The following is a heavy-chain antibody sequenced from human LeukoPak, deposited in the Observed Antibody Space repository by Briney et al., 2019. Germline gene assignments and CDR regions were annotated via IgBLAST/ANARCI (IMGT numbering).Heavy chain of an antibody. Sequence: ASVKVSCKVSGYTLTDLPLYWVRHVPGKGLEWMGGFDPDNDETIYTQKFQGRVTMTVDTTTETFNMYLSSLRSEDTAMYYCATRWGVIRIGPYSPYAMDVWGQGTTVTVSS. D-gene: IGHD3-10*01. J-gene: IGHJ6*02. V-gene: IGHV1-24*01. CDR2: FDPDNDET. CDR3: ATRWGVIRIGPYSPYAMDV. CDR1: GYTLTDLP.